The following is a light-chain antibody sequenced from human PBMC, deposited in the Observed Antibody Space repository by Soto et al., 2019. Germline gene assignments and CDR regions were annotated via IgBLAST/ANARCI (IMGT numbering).Light chain of an antibody. J-gene: IGKJ4*01. CDR2: GAS. V-gene: IGKV3-15*01. CDR1: QSVTSN. CDR3: QQSSQWPLT. Sequence: EIVMTQSPATLSVSPGERATLSCRASQSVTSNLAWYQQKPGQAPRLLMYGASTRATGIPARFGGSGSATEFTLTISSLQSEDCGVYYCQQSSQWPLTFGGGTKVEIK.